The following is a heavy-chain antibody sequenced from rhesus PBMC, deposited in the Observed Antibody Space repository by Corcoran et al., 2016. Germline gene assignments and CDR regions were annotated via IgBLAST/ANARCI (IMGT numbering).Heavy chain of an antibody. Sequence: QVQLQESGPGLVKPSETLSLTCAVSGGSISSSYYYWIWIRQAPGKGLEWIGYISYSGSTSYNPSLKSRVTISRDTSKNQFSLKLSSVTAADTAVYYCTKEADEEWIGRPFFDFWGHGLRVTISS. D-gene: IGHD5-12*01. CDR1: GGSISSSYYY. J-gene: IGHJ3*01. CDR3: TKEADEEWIGRPFFDF. V-gene: IGHV4-122*02. CDR2: ISYSGST.